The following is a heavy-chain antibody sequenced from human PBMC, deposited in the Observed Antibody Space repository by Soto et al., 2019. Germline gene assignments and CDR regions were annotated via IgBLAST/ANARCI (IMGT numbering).Heavy chain of an antibody. CDR3: ARDREQWLVRAWYFDY. CDR1: GGTFSSYT. CDR2: IIPILGIA. D-gene: IGHD6-19*01. Sequence: QVQLVQSGAEVKKPGSSVKVSCKASGGTFSSYTISWVRQAPGQGLEWMGRIIPILGIANYAQKFQGRVTITADKSTSTAYMERSSQKSEDTAVYYCARDREQWLVRAWYFDYWGQGILVTVSS. J-gene: IGHJ4*02. V-gene: IGHV1-69*08.